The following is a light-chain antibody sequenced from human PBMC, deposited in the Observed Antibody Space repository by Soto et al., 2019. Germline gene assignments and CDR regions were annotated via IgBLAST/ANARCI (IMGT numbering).Light chain of an antibody. V-gene: IGLV2-8*01. J-gene: IGLJ1*01. CDR3: SSHAGSKRV. CDR1: SSDVGGYNY. CDR2: EVS. Sequence: SALTQPPSASGAPGQSVTISFPGTSSDVGGYNYVSWYQQHPGKAPKLMIYEVSMRPSGVPDRFSGSKSGNTASLTVSGLQAEDEADYYCSSHAGSKRVFGTGTKVTVL.